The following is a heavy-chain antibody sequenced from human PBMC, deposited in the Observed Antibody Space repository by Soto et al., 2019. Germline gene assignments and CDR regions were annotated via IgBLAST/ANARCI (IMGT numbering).Heavy chain of an antibody. V-gene: IGHV3-11*06. CDR3: ARGGSDFDY. D-gene: IGHD3-10*01. CDR1: GFIFSGYH. Sequence: QVQLVESGGGLVKPGGSLILSCAASGFIFSGYHMSWIRQAPGKGLEWVSHIGTSDSYTNYADSVRGRFTISRDNAKTSLYLQMNSLRADDTAVYYCARGGSDFDYWGQGTLVTVSS. CDR2: IGTSDSYT. J-gene: IGHJ4*02.